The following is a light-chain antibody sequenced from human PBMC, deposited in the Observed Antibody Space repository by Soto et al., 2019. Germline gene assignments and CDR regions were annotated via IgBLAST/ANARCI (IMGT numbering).Light chain of an antibody. V-gene: IGKV4-1*01. Sequence: DIVMTQSPDSLTASLGERATITCKSSQSVLYSSNNKNYIAWYQQKPGQPPKLLIYWASSREPGVPDRFSGSGSGTDFTLSISSLQAEDVAAYYCQQYYNIPHTFGQGTKLEIK. CDR1: QSVLYSSNNKNY. CDR3: QQYYNIPHT. CDR2: WAS. J-gene: IGKJ2*01.